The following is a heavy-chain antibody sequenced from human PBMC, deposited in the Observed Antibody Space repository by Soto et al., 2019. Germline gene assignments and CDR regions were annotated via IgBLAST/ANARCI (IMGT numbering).Heavy chain of an antibody. CDR1: GYTITAHL. D-gene: IGHD3-3*01. V-gene: IGHV1-2*02. J-gene: IGHJ6*02. CDR2: ISSRMGGT. CDR3: AGPQFYYDERWGPSDCKDV. Sequence: ASGKVSGKASGYTITAHLVDWVRQEHGQGLEWMGWISSRMGGTAYAKRSQARDTMYRDTTISTPCMDLSRQRSDDTALYYCAGPQFYYDERWGPSDCKDVWVRLTTGAVSS.